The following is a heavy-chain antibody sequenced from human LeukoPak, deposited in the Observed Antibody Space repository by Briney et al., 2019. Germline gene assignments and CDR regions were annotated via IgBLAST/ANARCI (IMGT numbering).Heavy chain of an antibody. CDR1: GGSISSYY. J-gene: IGHJ4*02. CDR2: INHSGST. CDR3: ARGGEYRNDFDY. V-gene: IGHV4-34*01. D-gene: IGHD4-11*01. Sequence: SETLSLTCTVSGGSISSYYWSWIRQPPGKGLEWIGEINHSGSTNYNPSLKSRVTISVDTSKNQFSLKLSSVTAADTAVYYCARGGEYRNDFDYWGQGTLVTVSS.